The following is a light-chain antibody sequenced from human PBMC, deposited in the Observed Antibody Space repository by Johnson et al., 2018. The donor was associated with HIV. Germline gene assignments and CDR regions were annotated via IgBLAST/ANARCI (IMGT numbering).Light chain of an antibody. V-gene: IGLV1-51*02. J-gene: IGLJ1*01. CDR1: SSNIGSNT. Sequence: QSVLTQAPSSSGTPGQRVTISCSGSSSNIGSNTVNWYQQLPGTAPKLLIYENNKRPSGIPDGFSGSKSGTSATLGITGLQTGDEADYYCGTWDSSLNAYVFGAATKVAVL. CDR3: GTWDSSLNAYV. CDR2: ENN.